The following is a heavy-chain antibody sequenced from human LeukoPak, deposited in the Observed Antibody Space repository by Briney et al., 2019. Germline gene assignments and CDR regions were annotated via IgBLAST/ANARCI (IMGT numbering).Heavy chain of an antibody. CDR2: ISGSGGST. CDR1: GFTFSSYA. CDR3: AKKEGTVTWGVDY. V-gene: IGHV3-23*01. J-gene: IGHJ4*02. D-gene: IGHD4-17*01. Sequence: PGGSLRLSCAASGFTFSSYAMSWVCHAPGKRLECGSAISGSGGSTYYADSVKGRFTISRDNSKNTLYLQMNSLRAEDTAVYYCAKKEGTVTWGVDYWGQGTLVTVSS.